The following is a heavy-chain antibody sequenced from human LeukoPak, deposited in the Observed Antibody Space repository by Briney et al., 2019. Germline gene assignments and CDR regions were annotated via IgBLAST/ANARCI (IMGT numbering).Heavy chain of an antibody. Sequence: PGGSLRLSCAASGFTFSSYAMSWVRQAPGKGLEWVSGISGSGDNTYYADSVKGRFTISRDNSKNTLYVQVSSLGTEDTAAYYCARNENSGWGYFDYWGQGTLVTVSS. D-gene: IGHD5-12*01. CDR3: ARNENSGWGYFDY. V-gene: IGHV3-23*01. J-gene: IGHJ4*02. CDR1: GFTFSSYA. CDR2: ISGSGDNT.